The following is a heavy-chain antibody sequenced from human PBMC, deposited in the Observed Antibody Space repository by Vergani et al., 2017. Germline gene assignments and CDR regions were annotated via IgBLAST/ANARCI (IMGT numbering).Heavy chain of an antibody. CDR2: IRYDGGNK. V-gene: IGHV3-30*02. J-gene: IGHJ4*02. D-gene: IGHD2-2*01. CDR3: RGXDIVVVPAAKEDY. Sequence: QVQLVESGGGVVQPGGSLRLSCAASGFTFSNYGMHWVRQAPGKGLEWVAFIRYDGGNKYYADSVKGRFTISRDNSKNTLYLQMNSLRTEDTAVYYCRGXDIVVVPAAKEDYWGQGTLVTVSS. CDR1: GFTFSNYG.